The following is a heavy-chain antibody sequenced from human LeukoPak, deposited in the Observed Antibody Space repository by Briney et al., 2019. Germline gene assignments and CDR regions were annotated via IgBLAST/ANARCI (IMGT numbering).Heavy chain of an antibody. J-gene: IGHJ4*02. D-gene: IGHD1-7*01. CDR3: ATGTRYNWNYQAEVDY. CDR2: FDPEDGET. V-gene: IGHV1-24*01. CDR1: GYTLTELS. Sequence: ASVKVSCKVSGYTLTELSMHWVRQAPGKGLEWMGGFDPEDGETIYAQKFQGRVTMTEDTSTDTAYMELSSLRSEDTAVYYCATGTRYNWNYQAEVDYWGQGTLVTVSS.